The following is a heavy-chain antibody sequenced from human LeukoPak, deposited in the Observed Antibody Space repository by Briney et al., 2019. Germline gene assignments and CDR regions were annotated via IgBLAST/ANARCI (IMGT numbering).Heavy chain of an antibody. D-gene: IGHD4-17*01. J-gene: IGHJ4*02. CDR3: AHYGDYRFLYYFDH. CDR2: ITWHNSK. Sequence: SGPTLVKPTHILTLSCTFSGFSLTTGGPGGGLFRQPPVKALEWLPLITWHNSKLYSPSLTSTLPIATDTSKKQVVLTMTNMDPVDTATYSCAHYGDYRFLYYFDHGGQETLVTVSS. CDR1: GFSLTTGGPG. V-gene: IGHV2-5*01.